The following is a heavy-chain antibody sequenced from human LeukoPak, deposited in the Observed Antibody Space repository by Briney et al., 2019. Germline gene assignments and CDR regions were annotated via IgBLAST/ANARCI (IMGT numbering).Heavy chain of an antibody. V-gene: IGHV4-30-2*01. CDR2: IYHSGST. CDR3: ARSLLNWGAAFDI. CDR1: GGSISSGGYS. D-gene: IGHD3-16*01. Sequence: SETLSLTCAVSGGSISSGGYSWRWIRQPPGKGLEWIGYIYHSGSTYYNPSLKSRVTISVDRSKNQFSLKLSSVTAADTAVYYCARSLLNWGAAFDIWGQGTMVTVSS. J-gene: IGHJ3*02.